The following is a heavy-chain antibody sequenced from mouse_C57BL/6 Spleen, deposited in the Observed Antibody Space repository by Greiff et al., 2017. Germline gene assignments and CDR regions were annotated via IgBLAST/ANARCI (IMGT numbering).Heavy chain of an antibody. CDR2: LSAGGSYT. CDR1: GFAFSSSA. D-gene: IGHD2-4*01. Sequence: EVMLVESGGGLVKPGGSLKLSCAASGFAFSSSAMYWVRQTPAKRLAWIATLSAGGSYTYYPDTVKGRFTISRYNGKNNLYLQKSHLKSYDTAMDYWSRVYEYDYGPHYAMDYGGQGTSVTVSS. V-gene: IGHV5-4*03. CDR3: SRVYEYDYGPHYAMDY. J-gene: IGHJ4*01.